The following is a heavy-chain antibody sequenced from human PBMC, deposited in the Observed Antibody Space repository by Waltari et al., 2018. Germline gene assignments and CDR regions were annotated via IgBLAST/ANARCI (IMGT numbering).Heavy chain of an antibody. J-gene: IGHJ5*02. D-gene: IGHD5-12*01. CDR2: INSDGSTT. CDR3: AVYLRSSPFDP. CDR1: GFPFSLYW. V-gene: IGHV3-74*01. Sequence: EVQLVESGGGLVQPGGSLRLSCAASGFPFSLYWMHWVRQVPGKGLVWVSRINSDGSTTGYADSVKGRFTISRDNTKNTLSLQMNSLRDEDTAVYYCAVYLRSSPFDPWGQGTLVTVSS.